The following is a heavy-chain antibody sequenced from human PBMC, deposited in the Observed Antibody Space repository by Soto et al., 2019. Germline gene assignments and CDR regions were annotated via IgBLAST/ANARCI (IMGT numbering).Heavy chain of an antibody. D-gene: IGHD6-13*01. CDR2: VYHSGNT. Sequence: PSDTLSLTCALARYSITSDKWWSWFRQPPVKGLECIGEVYHSGNTNYNPSLKSRVIMSVDKSKNQFSLKLSSVTDADTAMYYCARGERQQQRDYWGQGTLVTVS. J-gene: IGHJ4*02. CDR1: RYSITSDKW. CDR3: ARGERQQQRDY. V-gene: IGHV4-4*02.